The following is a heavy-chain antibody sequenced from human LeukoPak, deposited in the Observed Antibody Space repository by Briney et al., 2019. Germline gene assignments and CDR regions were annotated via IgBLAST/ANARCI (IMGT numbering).Heavy chain of an antibody. CDR1: GYTFTSYA. CDR2: INAGNGNT. CDR3: AREKKYYYGSGSYYNPAFDI. Sequence: GASVKVSSKASGYTFTSYAMHWVRQAPGQRLEWMGWINAGNGNTKYSQEFQGRVTITRDTSASTAYMELSSLRSEDMAVYYCAREKKYYYGSGSYYNPAFDIWGQGTMVTVSS. V-gene: IGHV1-3*03. D-gene: IGHD3-10*01. J-gene: IGHJ3*02.